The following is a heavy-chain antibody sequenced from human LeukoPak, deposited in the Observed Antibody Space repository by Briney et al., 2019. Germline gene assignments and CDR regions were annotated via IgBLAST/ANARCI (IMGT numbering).Heavy chain of an antibody. CDR1: GITFRNYG. Sequence: KSGRSLRLSCAASGITFRNYGMHWVRQAPGKGLEWVAIIWYDGSNKYYADSVKGRFTISRDNSKNTLYLQMNSLRVEDTAVYYCASVWRALGYTIDYWGQGTQVAVSS. CDR3: ASVWRALGYTIDY. V-gene: IGHV3-33*01. CDR2: IWYDGSNK. J-gene: IGHJ4*02. D-gene: IGHD5-18*01.